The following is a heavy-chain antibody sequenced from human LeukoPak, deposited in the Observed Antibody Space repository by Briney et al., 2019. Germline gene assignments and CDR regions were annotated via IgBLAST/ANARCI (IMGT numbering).Heavy chain of an antibody. CDR1: GYSFTSYW. CDR2: IYPGDSDT. D-gene: IGHD6-19*01. V-gene: IGHV5-51*01. Sequence: GESLKISCKGSGYSFTSYWIGWVRQMPGKGLEWMGIIYPGDSDTSYSPSFQGEVTISADKSISTAYLQWSSLKASDTAMYYCARHAPGGEEQWLVLGYWGQGTLVTVSS. CDR3: ARHAPGGEEQWLVLGY. J-gene: IGHJ4*02.